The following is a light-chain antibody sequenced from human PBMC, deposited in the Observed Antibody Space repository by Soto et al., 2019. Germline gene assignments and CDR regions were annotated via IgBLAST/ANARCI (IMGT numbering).Light chain of an antibody. CDR3: QQYDIWPPLT. CDR2: GAS. CDR1: QSVSNN. Sequence: EIVMTQSPATLSVSPGERATLSCRASQSVSNNLAWYQQKPGQAPRLLISGASTRATGTPARFSGSGSGTEFPLTISSLQSEDFAVYYCQQYDIWPPLTFGGGTKVEIK. J-gene: IGKJ4*01. V-gene: IGKV3D-15*01.